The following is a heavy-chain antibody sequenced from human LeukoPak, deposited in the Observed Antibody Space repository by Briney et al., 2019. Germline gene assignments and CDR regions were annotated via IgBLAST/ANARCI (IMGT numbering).Heavy chain of an antibody. D-gene: IGHD5-24*01. CDR2: IKQDGSKK. J-gene: IGHJ4*02. CDR1: GFTFSRYA. V-gene: IGHV3-7*04. CDR3: TRVGYIDEGIDY. Sequence: GRSPRLSCGASGFTFSRYAMHWIRQAPGKGLEWVANIKQDGSKKSYVDSVKGRFTISRDNAKNSLYLQMNSLRAEDTAIYYCTRVGYIDEGIDYWGQGTLVTVSS.